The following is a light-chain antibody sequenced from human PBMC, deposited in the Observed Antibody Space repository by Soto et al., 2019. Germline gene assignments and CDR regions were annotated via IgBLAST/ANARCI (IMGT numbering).Light chain of an antibody. Sequence: QSALTQPASVSGSPGQSITISCTGTSNDVGGYNLVSWFQQHPGKAPKLMISEVNKRPSGVSNRFSGSKSANTASLTISGLQAEDEADYYCCSHVGGSRPQWLFGGGTKLTVL. V-gene: IGLV2-23*02. J-gene: IGLJ3*02. CDR1: SNDVGGYNL. CDR3: CSHVGGSRPQWL. CDR2: EVN.